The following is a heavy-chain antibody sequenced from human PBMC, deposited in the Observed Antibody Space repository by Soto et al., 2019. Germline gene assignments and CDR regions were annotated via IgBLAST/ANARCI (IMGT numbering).Heavy chain of an antibody. V-gene: IGHV3-30*18. CDR2: VSHDGRNT. J-gene: IGHJ4*02. CDR3: AKGGRQWLVTSDFNY. D-gene: IGHD6-19*01. CDR1: GFTFSDYA. Sequence: VQLVESGGGVVQPGRSLRLSCAASGFTFSDYAMHWVRQAPGKGLEWVAVVSHDGRNTHYADTVKGRFAIARDSSKNTVSLEMTSLRAEDTAVYYCAKGGRQWLVTSDFNYWGQGALVTVSS.